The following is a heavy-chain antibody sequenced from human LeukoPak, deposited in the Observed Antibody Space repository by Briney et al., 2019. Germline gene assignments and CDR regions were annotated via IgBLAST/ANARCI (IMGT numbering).Heavy chain of an antibody. Sequence: SVKVSCKSSGGTFSSYAIIWVRQAPGQGLEWMGGIIPIFGRANYAQKFQGRVTITADESTSTAYMELSSLRSEDTAVYYCAREPSYYYDSSGYPNWFDPWGQGTLVTVSS. CDR2: IIPIFGRA. D-gene: IGHD3-22*01. V-gene: IGHV1-69*01. J-gene: IGHJ5*02. CDR1: GGTFSSYA. CDR3: AREPSYYYDSSGYPNWFDP.